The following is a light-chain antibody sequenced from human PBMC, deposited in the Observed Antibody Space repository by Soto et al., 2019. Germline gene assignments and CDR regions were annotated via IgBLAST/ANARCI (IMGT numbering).Light chain of an antibody. J-gene: IGLJ1*01. V-gene: IGLV2-14*01. CDR1: SSDVGGYNY. CDR3: TSYTSSTTIDV. Sequence: QSALTQPASVSGSPGQSITISCTGTSSDVGGYNYVSWYQQHPGKAPKLMIYEVSNRPSGVSNRFSGSKSGHTASLTISGLQSEDEADSFCTSYTSSTTIDVLGHGTKVT. CDR2: EVS.